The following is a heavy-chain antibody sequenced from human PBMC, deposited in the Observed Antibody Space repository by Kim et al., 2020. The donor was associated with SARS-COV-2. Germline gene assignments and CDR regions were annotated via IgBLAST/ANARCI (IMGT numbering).Heavy chain of an antibody. D-gene: IGHD3-22*01. J-gene: IGHJ1*01. V-gene: IGHV3-74*01. CDR3: ARAGDYDISGYYGFFHH. Sequence: SGKGRFTIARDNAKNTLYLQMNSLRPEDTAVYYCARAGDYDISGYYGFFHHWGQGVLVTVSS.